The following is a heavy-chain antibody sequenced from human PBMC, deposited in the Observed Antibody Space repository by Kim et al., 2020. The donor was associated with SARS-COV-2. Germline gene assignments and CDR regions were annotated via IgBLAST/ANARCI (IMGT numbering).Heavy chain of an antibody. CDR3: ARDHKRRHDTMVRGVEYYYYGMDV. J-gene: IGHJ6*02. V-gene: IGHV4-31*03. CDR1: GGSLTSGDYY. D-gene: IGHD3-10*01. Sequence: SETLSLTCSVSGGSLTSGDYYWTWLRQHPGNGLEWLGYISYSGSTYYSPSLKSRLTISIDTSTKQFSLKLSSVTAADTAVYYCARDHKRRHDTMVRGVEYYYYGMDVWGQGTTVTVSS. CDR2: ISYSGST.